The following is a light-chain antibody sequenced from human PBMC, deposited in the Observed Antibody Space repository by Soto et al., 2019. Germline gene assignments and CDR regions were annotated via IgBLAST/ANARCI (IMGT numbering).Light chain of an antibody. J-gene: IGKJ4*01. V-gene: IGKV3-15*01. CDR2: RAS. Sequence: EMVMTQSPAILTVSPGESATLSCRASQSINSNLAWYQQKPGQAPRLLMFRASIRAAGFPARFSGSGSGRELNIGSTSRRSKDYAVYYSLQHHPWTLATFGGGT. CDR3: LQHHPWTLAT. CDR1: QSINSN.